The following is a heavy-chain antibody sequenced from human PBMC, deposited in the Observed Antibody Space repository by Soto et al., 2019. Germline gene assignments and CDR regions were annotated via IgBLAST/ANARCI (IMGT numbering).Heavy chain of an antibody. D-gene: IGHD3-10*01. CDR2: ISSSGSTI. Sequence: GGSLRLSCAASGFTFSNYGMHWVRQAPGKGLEWVSYISSSGSTIYYADSVKGRFTISRDNAKNSLYLQMNSLRAEDTAVYYCARAVGEWFQPRGYFDYWGQGTLVTVSS. CDR3: ARAVGEWFQPRGYFDY. J-gene: IGHJ4*02. V-gene: IGHV3-48*04. CDR1: GFTFSNYG.